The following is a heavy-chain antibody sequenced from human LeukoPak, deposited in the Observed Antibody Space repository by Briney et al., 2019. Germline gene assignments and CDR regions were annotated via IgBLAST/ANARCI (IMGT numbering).Heavy chain of an antibody. Sequence: PSETLSLTCAVYGGSFSGYYWSWIRQPPGKGLEWIGYIYHSGSTYYNPSLKSRVTISVDRSKNQFSLKLSSVTAADTAVYYCARVRWNYLFDYWGQGTLVTVSS. CDR2: IYHSGST. D-gene: IGHD1-7*01. CDR1: GGSFSGYY. CDR3: ARVRWNYLFDY. V-gene: IGHV4-30-2*01. J-gene: IGHJ4*02.